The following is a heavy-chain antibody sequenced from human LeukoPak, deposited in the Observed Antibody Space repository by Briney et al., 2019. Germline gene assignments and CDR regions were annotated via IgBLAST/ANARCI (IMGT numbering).Heavy chain of an antibody. D-gene: IGHD3-3*01. Sequence: ASVKVSCKASGYTFTSYDINWVRQATGQGLEWMGWMNPNSGNTGYALKFQGRVTITRNTSISTAYMELSSLRSEDTAVYYCARVNDFWSGYYEDWGQGTLVTVSS. V-gene: IGHV1-8*03. CDR2: MNPNSGNT. CDR3: ARVNDFWSGYYED. CDR1: GYTFTSYD. J-gene: IGHJ4*02.